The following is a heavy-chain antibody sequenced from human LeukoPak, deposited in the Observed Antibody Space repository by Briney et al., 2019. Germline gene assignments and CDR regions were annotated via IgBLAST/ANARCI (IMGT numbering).Heavy chain of an antibody. Sequence: GGSLRLSCEASGFTFSTFAMIWVRQPPGKGLEWVSSIFPSGGEIHYADSVKGRFTISRDNSKNTLYLQMSSQRAEDTAVYYCAKDWAYSGNYYYFDYWGQGTLVTVSS. J-gene: IGHJ4*02. D-gene: IGHD1-26*01. CDR1: GFTFSTFA. CDR2: IFPSGGEI. V-gene: IGHV3-23*01. CDR3: AKDWAYSGNYYYFDY.